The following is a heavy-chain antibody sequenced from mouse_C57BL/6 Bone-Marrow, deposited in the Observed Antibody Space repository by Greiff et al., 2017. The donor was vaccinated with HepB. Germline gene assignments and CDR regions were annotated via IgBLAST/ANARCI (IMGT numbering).Heavy chain of an antibody. V-gene: IGHV5-4*01. Sequence: EVKLQESGGGLVKPGGSLKLSCAASGFTFSSYAMSWVRQTPEKRLEWVATISDGGSYTYYPDNVKGRFTISRDNAKNNLYLQMSHLKSEDTAMYYCARDVTYYAMDYWGQGTSVTVSS. CDR2: ISDGGSYT. J-gene: IGHJ4*01. D-gene: IGHD2-1*01. CDR3: ARDVTYYAMDY. CDR1: GFTFSSYA.